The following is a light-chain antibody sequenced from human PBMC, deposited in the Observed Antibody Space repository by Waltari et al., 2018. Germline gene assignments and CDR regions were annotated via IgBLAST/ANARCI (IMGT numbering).Light chain of an antibody. J-gene: IGLJ3*02. Sequence: APGQTVTISCSGTSSNIGSSFVSWYQQFPGTAPKLLIHDNDERPSGIPDRFSGSKSGTSATLGITGLQTGDEADYYCGTWDTSLNTWVFGGGTKLTVL. CDR2: DND. CDR3: GTWDTSLNTWV. V-gene: IGLV1-51*01. CDR1: SSNIGSSF.